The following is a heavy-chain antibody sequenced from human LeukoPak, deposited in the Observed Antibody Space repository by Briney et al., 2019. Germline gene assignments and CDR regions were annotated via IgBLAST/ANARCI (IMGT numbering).Heavy chain of an antibody. V-gene: IGHV3-23*01. CDR3: AKNSPYGGADY. D-gene: IGHD4/OR15-4a*01. Sequence: PGGSLRLSCAASGFTFSSSAMSWVRQAPGKGLEWVSAISGNGASTYYADSVKGRFTISRDNSKNTLYLQINSLRAEDTAVYYCAKNSPYGGADYSGQGTLVTVSS. CDR2: ISGNGAST. J-gene: IGHJ4*02. CDR1: GFTFSSSA.